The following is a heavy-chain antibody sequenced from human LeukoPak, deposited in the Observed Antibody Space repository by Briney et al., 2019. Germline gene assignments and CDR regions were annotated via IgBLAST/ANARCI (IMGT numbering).Heavy chain of an antibody. CDR1: GYIFTSYG. V-gene: IGHV1-18*01. CDR2: ISAYNGNT. Sequence: ASVTVSCKASGYIFTSYGISWVRQAPGQGLEWMGWISAYNGNTNYAQKLQGIVTMTTDTSTSTAYMELRSLRSDDTAVYYCARDPHFYDSSGYPYFDYWGQGTLVTVSS. D-gene: IGHD3-22*01. CDR3: ARDPHFYDSSGYPYFDY. J-gene: IGHJ4*02.